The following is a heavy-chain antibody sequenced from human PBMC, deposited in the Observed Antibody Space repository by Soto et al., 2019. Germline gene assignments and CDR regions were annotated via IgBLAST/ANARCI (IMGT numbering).Heavy chain of an antibody. CDR1: GFTFSSYA. V-gene: IGHV3-23*01. CDR3: AKITPLGVAARLQSY. D-gene: IGHD6-6*01. CDR2: ISGSGGST. J-gene: IGHJ4*02. Sequence: EVQLLESGGGLVQPGGSLRLSCAASGFTFSSYAMSWVRQAPGKGLEWVSAISGSGGSTYYADSVKGRFAISRDNSKNTMYLLLNSLRAEDTAVYYCAKITPLGVAARLQSYWGQGTLVTVSS.